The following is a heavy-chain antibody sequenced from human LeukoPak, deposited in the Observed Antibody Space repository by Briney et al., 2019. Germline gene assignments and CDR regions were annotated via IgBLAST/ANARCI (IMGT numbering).Heavy chain of an antibody. CDR1: GGSISSSSYY. CDR2: IYYSGST. CDR3: ARRRITMVRGVIPPRFDP. V-gene: IGHV4-39*07. D-gene: IGHD3-10*01. J-gene: IGHJ5*02. Sequence: SETLSLTCTVSGGSISSSSYYWGWIRQPPGKGLEWIGSIYYSGSTYYNPSLKSRVTISVDTSKNQFSLKLSSVTAADTAVYYCARRRITMVRGVIPPRFDPWGQGTLVTVSS.